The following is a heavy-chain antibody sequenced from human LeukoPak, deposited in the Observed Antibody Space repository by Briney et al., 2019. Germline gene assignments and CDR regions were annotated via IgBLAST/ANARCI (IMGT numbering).Heavy chain of an antibody. CDR2: ICSSSSYI. CDR3: ARPFQPDSSGYYWSYYYYGMDV. D-gene: IGHD3-22*01. J-gene: IGHJ6*02. V-gene: IGHV3-21*01. Sequence: PGGSLRLSCAASGFTFSSYSMNWVCQAPGKGLEWVSSICSSSSYIYYADSVKGRFTISRDNAKNSLYLQMNSLRAEDTAVYYCARPFQPDSSGYYWSYYYYGMDVWGQGTTVTVSS. CDR1: GFTFSSYS.